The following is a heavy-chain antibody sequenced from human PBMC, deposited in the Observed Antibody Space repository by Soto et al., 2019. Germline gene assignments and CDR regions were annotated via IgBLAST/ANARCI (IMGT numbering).Heavy chain of an antibody. CDR2: IIPILGIA. CDR3: ARDLEGRLWPP. CDR1: GGTFSSYT. J-gene: IGHJ5*02. Sequence: QVQLVQSGAEVKKPGSSVKVSCKASGGTFSSYTISWVRQAPGQGLEWMGRIIPILGIANYAQKFQGRVTITADKSTSTAYMELSSLRSEDTAVYYCARDLEGRLWPPWGQGTLVTVSS. V-gene: IGHV1-69*08. D-gene: IGHD2-21*01.